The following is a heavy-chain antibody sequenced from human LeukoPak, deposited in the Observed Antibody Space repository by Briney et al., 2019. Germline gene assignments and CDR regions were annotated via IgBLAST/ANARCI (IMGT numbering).Heavy chain of an antibody. CDR1: GYTLTELS. CDR2: INTNTGNP. D-gene: IGHD3-9*01. J-gene: IGHJ3*02. Sequence: ASVKVSCKVSGYTLTELSMHWVRQAPGQGLEWMGWINTNTGNPTYAQGFTGRFVFSLDTSVSTSYLQISSLKAEDTAVYYCAKQTRYDILTGFGAFDIWGQGTMVTVSS. CDR3: AKQTRYDILTGFGAFDI. V-gene: IGHV7-4-1*02.